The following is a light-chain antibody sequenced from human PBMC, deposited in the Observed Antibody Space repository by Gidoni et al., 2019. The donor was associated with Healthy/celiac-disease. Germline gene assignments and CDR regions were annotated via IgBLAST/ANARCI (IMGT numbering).Light chain of an antibody. CDR2: AAS. CDR1: QSISSY. CDR3: QQSYSTPVT. Sequence: DIQMTQSPSSLSASVGDRATITCRASQSISSYLNWYQQKPGKAPKILIDAASRLQSGGPSRIRGRGSGTDFTLTISSLQPEDFATYYCQQSYSTPVTFGQGTKLEIK. J-gene: IGKJ2*01. V-gene: IGKV1-39*01.